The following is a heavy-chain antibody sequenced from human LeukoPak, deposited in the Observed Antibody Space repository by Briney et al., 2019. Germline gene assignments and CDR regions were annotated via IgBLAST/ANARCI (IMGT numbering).Heavy chain of an antibody. CDR3: AKDVDMSPYYYDRLPNNTMDV. D-gene: IGHD3-22*01. Sequence: PGGSLRLSCAVSGFTFSDYYMSWIRQAPGKGLEWVSYISSSGSTIYYADSVKGRFTISRDNAKNSLYLQMNSLRAEDTAVYYCAKDVDMSPYYYDRLPNNTMDVWGQGTTVTVSS. V-gene: IGHV3-11*04. J-gene: IGHJ6*02. CDR2: ISSSGSTI. CDR1: GFTFSDYY.